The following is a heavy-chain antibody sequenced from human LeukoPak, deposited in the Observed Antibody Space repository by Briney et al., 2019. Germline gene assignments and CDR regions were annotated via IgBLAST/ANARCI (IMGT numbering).Heavy chain of an antibody. CDR1: GYTFTGYY. V-gene: IGHV1-2*02. J-gene: IGHJ4*02. CDR3: AIRGAGGSFGGYYFDY. D-gene: IGHD1-26*01. Sequence: ASVKASCKASGYTFTGYYMHWVRQAPGQGLEWMGWINPNSGGTNYAQKFQGRVTMTRDTSISTAYMELSRLRSDDTAVYYCAIRGAGGSFGGYYFDYWGQGTLVTVSS. CDR2: INPNSGGT.